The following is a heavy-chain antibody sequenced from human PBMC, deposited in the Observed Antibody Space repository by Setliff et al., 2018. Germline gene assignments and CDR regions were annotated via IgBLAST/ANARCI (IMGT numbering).Heavy chain of an antibody. CDR1: GYTFTTYA. CDR2: INTNTGNP. CDR3: AKDGIALMVYAILADC. J-gene: IGHJ4*02. Sequence: ASVKVSCKASGYTFTTYAISWMRQAPGQGLEYMGWINTNTGNPSYAQGFTGRFTISRDNSKNTLYLQMNSLSAEDTAVYYCAKDGIALMVYAILADCWGQGTLVTVSS. V-gene: IGHV7-4-1*02. D-gene: IGHD2-8*01.